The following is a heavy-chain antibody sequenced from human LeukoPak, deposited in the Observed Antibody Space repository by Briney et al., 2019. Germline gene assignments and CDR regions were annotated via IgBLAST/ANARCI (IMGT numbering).Heavy chain of an antibody. CDR3: AKGDIVVVPAAIAAHAFDI. D-gene: IGHD2-2*01. J-gene: IGHJ3*02. CDR1: GFTFSSYA. V-gene: IGHV3-23*01. CDR2: ISGSGGST. Sequence: GGSLRLSXAASGFTFSSYAMSWVRQAPGKGLEWVSAISGSGGSTYYADSVKGRSTISRDNSKNTLYLQMNSLRAEDTAVYYCAKGDIVVVPAAIAAHAFDIWGQGTMVTVSS.